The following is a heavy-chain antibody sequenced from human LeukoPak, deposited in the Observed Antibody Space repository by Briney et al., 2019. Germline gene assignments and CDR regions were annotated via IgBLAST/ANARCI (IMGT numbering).Heavy chain of an antibody. CDR1: GFTFSSYG. J-gene: IGHJ4*02. D-gene: IGHD1-14*01. CDR3: ARDRGRISPYYFDY. Sequence: GGSLGLSCAASGFTFSSYGMHWVRQAPGKGLEWVAVIWYDGSNKYYADSVKGRFTISRDNSKNTLYLQMNSLRAEDTAVYYCARDRGRISPYYFDYWGQGTLVTVSS. CDR2: IWYDGSNK. V-gene: IGHV3-33*01.